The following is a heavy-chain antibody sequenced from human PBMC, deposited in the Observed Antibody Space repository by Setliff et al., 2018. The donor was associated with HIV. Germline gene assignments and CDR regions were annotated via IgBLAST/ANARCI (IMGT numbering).Heavy chain of an antibody. CDR1: GFTFSNAW. CDR3: ATWPTERLNALDI. Sequence: PGGSLRLSCAASGFTFSNAWMSWVRQAPGKGLEWVGRIKSKTDGGTTDYAAPVKGRFTISRDDAKNSLYLQMNSLRAEATAVYYCATWPTERLNALDIWGQGTMVTVSS. V-gene: IGHV3-15*01. D-gene: IGHD5-12*01. J-gene: IGHJ3*02. CDR2: IKSKTDGGTT.